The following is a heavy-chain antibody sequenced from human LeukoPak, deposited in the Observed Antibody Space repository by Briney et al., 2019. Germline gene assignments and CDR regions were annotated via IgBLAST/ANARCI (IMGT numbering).Heavy chain of an antibody. CDR1: GGSTSSYY. D-gene: IGHD1-26*01. CDR3: ARENSGSYREFDY. J-gene: IGHJ4*02. V-gene: IGHV4-4*07. CDR2: IYTSGST. Sequence: SETLTLTCTVSGGSTSSYYWGWIRQPAGKGLEWIGRIYTSGSTNYNASLKSRVSMSVDTSKNQFSLKLSSVTAADTAVFYCARENSGSYREFDYWGQGTLVTVSS.